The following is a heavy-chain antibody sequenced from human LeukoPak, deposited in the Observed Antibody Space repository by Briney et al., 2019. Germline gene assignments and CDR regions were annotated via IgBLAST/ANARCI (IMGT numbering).Heavy chain of an antibody. V-gene: IGHV3-21*01. CDR2: ISGSSSSI. CDR3: AVSGVSTIAFDY. Sequence: PGGSLRLFCAASGFAFSYYTINWVRQAPGKGLEWVSSISGSSSSISNADSVMGRFTISRDNSKNSLYLQMNSLRAEDTAVYYCAVSGVSTIAFDYWGQGTLVTVSS. J-gene: IGHJ4*02. CDR1: GFAFSYYT. D-gene: IGHD3-3*01.